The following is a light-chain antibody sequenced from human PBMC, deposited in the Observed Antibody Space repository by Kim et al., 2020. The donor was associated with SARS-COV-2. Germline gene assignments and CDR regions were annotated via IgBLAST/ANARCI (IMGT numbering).Light chain of an antibody. Sequence: GTPGQSVTISCSGSSSNIGSNTVNWYQQLPGTAPKLLIYSNNQRPSGVPDRFSGSKSGTSASLAISGLQSEDEADYYCEAWDDSLVFGGGTQLTVL. CDR3: EAWDDSLV. J-gene: IGLJ2*01. V-gene: IGLV1-44*01. CDR1: SSNIGSNT. CDR2: SNN.